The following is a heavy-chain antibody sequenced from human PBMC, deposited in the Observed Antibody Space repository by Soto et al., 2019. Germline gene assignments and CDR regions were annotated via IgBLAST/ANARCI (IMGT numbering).Heavy chain of an antibody. V-gene: IGHV3-30*18. CDR1: GFTFSSYG. CDR3: GKGANEIDY. CDR2: ISYDGSNK. D-gene: IGHD1-1*01. Sequence: QVQLVESGGGVVQPGRSLRLSCAASGFTFSSYGMHWVRQAPGKGLEWVAVISYDGSNKYYADSVKGLFTISRDNSNNTVYLQMNSRRADDTAVYYCGKGANEIDYWGQGTLVTVS. J-gene: IGHJ4*02.